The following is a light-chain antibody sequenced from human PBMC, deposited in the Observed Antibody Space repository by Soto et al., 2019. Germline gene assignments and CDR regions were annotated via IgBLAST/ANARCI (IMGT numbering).Light chain of an antibody. CDR3: SSYTTTTSYV. Sequence: QSALTQPASVSGSPGQSITITCTGTSSDVETNALVSWFQQHPGNVPKLLIYEASKRPSGVSRRFSGSQSGNTASLTISGLQAEDEADYYCSSYTTTTSYVFGSGTKLTVL. V-gene: IGLV2-14*02. J-gene: IGLJ1*01. CDR2: EAS. CDR1: SSDVETNAL.